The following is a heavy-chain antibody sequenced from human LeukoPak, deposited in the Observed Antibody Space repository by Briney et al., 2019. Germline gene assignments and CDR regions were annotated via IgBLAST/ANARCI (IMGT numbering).Heavy chain of an antibody. Sequence: ASVKVSCKASGYTFTSYGISWVRQAPGQGLEWMGWINPNSGGTNYAQKFQGRVTMTRDTSISTAYMELSRLRSDDTAVYYCARARYSSPAGYWGQGTLVTVSS. CDR3: ARARYSSPAGY. V-gene: IGHV1-2*02. D-gene: IGHD6-19*01. CDR2: INPNSGGT. CDR1: GYTFTSYG. J-gene: IGHJ4*02.